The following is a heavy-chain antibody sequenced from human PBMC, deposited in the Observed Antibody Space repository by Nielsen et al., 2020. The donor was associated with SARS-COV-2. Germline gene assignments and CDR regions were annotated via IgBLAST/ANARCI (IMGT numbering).Heavy chain of an antibody. CDR2: IYYSGST. CDR3: ARPVYSASWFDP. J-gene: IGHJ5*02. V-gene: IGHV4-39*01. D-gene: IGHD1-26*01. CDR1: GGSISSSSYY. Sequence: ESLKISCTVSGGSISSSSYYWGWIRQPPGKGLEWIGSIYYSGSTYYNPSLKSRVTISVDTSKNQFSLKLSSVTAADTAVYYCARPVYSASWFDPWGQGTLVTVSS.